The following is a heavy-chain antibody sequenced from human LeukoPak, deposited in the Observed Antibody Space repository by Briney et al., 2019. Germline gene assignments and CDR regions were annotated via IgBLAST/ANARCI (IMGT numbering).Heavy chain of an antibody. J-gene: IGHJ4*02. V-gene: IGHV4-4*02. CDR2: IYHSGST. Sequence: SETLSLTCAVSGVSISSSSGNCWTWVRQPPGKGLEWIGEIYHSGSTNYNPSLKSRVTMLLDKSKNQFSLKLSSVTAADTAVYYCARNGGNSDFDYWGQGTLVTVSS. CDR3: ARNGGNSDFDY. CDR1: GVSISSSSGNC. D-gene: IGHD4-23*01.